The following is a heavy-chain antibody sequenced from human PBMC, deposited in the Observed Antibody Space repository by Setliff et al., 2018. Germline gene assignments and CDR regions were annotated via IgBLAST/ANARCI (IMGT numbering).Heavy chain of an antibody. V-gene: IGHV4-34*01. CDR2: IGQSGSA. D-gene: IGHD2-2*01. CDR3: RLAHCNTTSCEEALDF. Sequence: SETLSLTCAVYGGSFSTSSWTGIRRPPGKGLEWIGEIGQSGSANYNPSLKSRVTMSVDTSKNHFSLNLNSVTAADTAVYYFRLAHCNTTSCEEALDFWSQGTLVTVSS. J-gene: IGHJ4*02. CDR1: GGSFSTSS.